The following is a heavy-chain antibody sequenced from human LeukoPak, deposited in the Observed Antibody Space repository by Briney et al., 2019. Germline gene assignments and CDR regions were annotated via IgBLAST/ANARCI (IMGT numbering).Heavy chain of an antibody. V-gene: IGHV4-30-2*01. CDR1: GGSISSGGYY. CDR2: IYHSGST. Sequence: SQTLSLTCTVSGGSISSGGYYWSWIRQPPGTGLEWIGYIYHSGSTYYNPSLKSRVTISVDRSKNQFSLKLSSVTAADTAVYYCARRGYYDSSGYYYDDWYFDLWGRGTLVTVSS. J-gene: IGHJ2*01. D-gene: IGHD3-22*01. CDR3: ARRGYYDSSGYYYDDWYFDL.